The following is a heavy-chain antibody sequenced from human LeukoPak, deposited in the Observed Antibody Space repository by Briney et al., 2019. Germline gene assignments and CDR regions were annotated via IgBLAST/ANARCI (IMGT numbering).Heavy chain of an antibody. Sequence: SETLSLTCTVYSDSITSYYWSWVRQPPGKGLEWIGDIFHSGSTNYNPSLKSRVIISMDTSKNQFSLKLTSVTAADTAVYYCARVLGGYHYYGVDVWGQGTTVTVSS. CDR3: ARVLGGYHYYGVDV. J-gene: IGHJ6*02. CDR1: SDSITSYY. D-gene: IGHD2-15*01. CDR2: IFHSGST. V-gene: IGHV4-59*01.